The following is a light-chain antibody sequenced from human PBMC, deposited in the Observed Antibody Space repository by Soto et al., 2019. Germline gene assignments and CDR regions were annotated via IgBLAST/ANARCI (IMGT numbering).Light chain of an antibody. V-gene: IGKV3-20*01. CDR1: QSIRNF. CDR2: GAS. J-gene: IGKJ1*01. Sequence: EIVLTQSPGTLSLSPGERATLSCRASQSIRNFLAWYQQKPGRAPRLLIYGASSRATGIPDRFSGSGSGTDFTLTISRLEPEDFAVYYCQQYGSSPRTFGQGTKVDIK. CDR3: QQYGSSPRT.